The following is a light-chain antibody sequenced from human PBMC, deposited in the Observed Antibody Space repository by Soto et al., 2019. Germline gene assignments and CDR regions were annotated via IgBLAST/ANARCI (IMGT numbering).Light chain of an antibody. J-gene: IGLJ1*01. CDR2: DVS. Sequence: QSALTQPASVSGSPGQSITISCTGTSSDVGGYNYVSWYQQHPGKAPKLMIYDVSNRPSGVSNRFSGSKSGNTASQTISGLQAEDEADYYCSSYTSSSTLEVFGTGTKVTVL. V-gene: IGLV2-14*01. CDR3: SSYTSSSTLEV. CDR1: SSDVGGYNY.